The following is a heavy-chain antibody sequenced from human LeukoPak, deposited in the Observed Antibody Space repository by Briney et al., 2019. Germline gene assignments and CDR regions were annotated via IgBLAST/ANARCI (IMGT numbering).Heavy chain of an antibody. Sequence: ASVEVSCKASGYTFTSYGISWVRQAPGQGLEWMGWISAYNGNTNYAQKLQGRVTMTTDTSTSTAYMELRSLRSDDTAVYYCARDSSYYGSGSVYYYGMDVWGQGTTVTVSS. CDR2: ISAYNGNT. D-gene: IGHD3-10*01. J-gene: IGHJ6*02. CDR3: ARDSSYYGSGSVYYYGMDV. CDR1: GYTFTSYG. V-gene: IGHV1-18*01.